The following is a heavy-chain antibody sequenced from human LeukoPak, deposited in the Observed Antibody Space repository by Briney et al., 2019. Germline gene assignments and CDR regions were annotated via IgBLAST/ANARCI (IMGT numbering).Heavy chain of an antibody. J-gene: IGHJ4*02. V-gene: IGHV3-21*01. D-gene: IGHD4-17*01. CDR1: GFTFSSYS. Sequence: PGGSLRLSCAASGFTFSSYSMNWVRQAPGKGLEWVSSISSSSSYIYYADSVKGRFTISRDNAENSLYLQMNSLRAEDTAVYYCARESPKATTVTDYWGQGTLVTVSS. CDR2: ISSSSSYI. CDR3: ARESPKATTVTDY.